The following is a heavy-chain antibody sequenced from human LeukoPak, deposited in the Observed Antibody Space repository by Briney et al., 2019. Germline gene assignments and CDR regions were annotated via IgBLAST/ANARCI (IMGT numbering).Heavy chain of an antibody. CDR2: IYSSDNI. CDR3: AGLHFASAEEFDP. D-gene: IGHD6-25*01. Sequence: PSETLSLTCTVSGTSIGGHYWSWIQQPPGKGLEWIGYIYSSDNILYNPFLKSRVTLSVDTFNNQFSLSLTSVTAADTAVYYCAGLHFASAEEFDPWGQGTLVTVSS. V-gene: IGHV4-59*08. J-gene: IGHJ5*02. CDR1: GTSIGGHY.